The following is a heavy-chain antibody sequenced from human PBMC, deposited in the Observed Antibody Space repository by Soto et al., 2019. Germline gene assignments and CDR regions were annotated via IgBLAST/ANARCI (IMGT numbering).Heavy chain of an antibody. J-gene: IGHJ4*02. D-gene: IGHD3-3*01. Sequence: SETLSLTCAVYGGSFSGYYWTWIRQPPGQGLEWIGEISHSGSTKYNPSLKSRVTMSVDTSKNQFSLKLSSVTAADTAVYYRARGQDFWSGYPFDYWGQGALVTVSS. CDR3: ARGQDFWSGYPFDY. V-gene: IGHV4-34*01. CDR1: GGSFSGYY. CDR2: ISHSGST.